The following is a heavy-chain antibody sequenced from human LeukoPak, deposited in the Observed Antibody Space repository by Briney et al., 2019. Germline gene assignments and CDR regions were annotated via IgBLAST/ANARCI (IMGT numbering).Heavy chain of an antibody. Sequence: GESLKISCEGSGYSFTSYWIGWVRQMPGKGLEWMGIIHPGDSDTRYSPSFQGQVTISADRSLSTAYLQWSSLKASDTAIYYCASLSGYCSSTSCYTAYFQHWGQGTLVTVSS. CDR1: GYSFTSYW. D-gene: IGHD2-2*02. CDR3: ASLSGYCSSTSCYTAYFQH. J-gene: IGHJ1*01. V-gene: IGHV5-51*01. CDR2: IHPGDSDT.